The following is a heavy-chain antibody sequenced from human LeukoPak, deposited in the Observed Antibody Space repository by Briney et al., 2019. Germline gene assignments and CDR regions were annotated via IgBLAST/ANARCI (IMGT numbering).Heavy chain of an antibody. J-gene: IGHJ4*02. V-gene: IGHV4-59*01. D-gene: IGHD5-18*01. CDR1: GDSISSYY. Sequence: SETLSLTCTVSGDSISSYYWSWIRQPPGKGLEWIGYMYFGGSSNYNPSLKSRVTISVDTSKNQLSLNLNSVTAADTAVYYCTRASRGYSYGFAEYWGQGTLVTVSS. CDR2: MYFGGSS. CDR3: TRASRGYSYGFAEY.